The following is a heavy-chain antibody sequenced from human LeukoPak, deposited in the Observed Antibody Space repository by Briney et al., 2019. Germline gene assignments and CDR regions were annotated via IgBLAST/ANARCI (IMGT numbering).Heavy chain of an antibody. CDR2: ISAYNGNT. J-gene: IGHJ4*02. CDR1: GYTFTSYG. CDR3: ARNLYYSGSGSEFAS. Sequence: GASVKVSCKASGYTFTSYGISWVRQAPGQGLEWMGWISAYNGNTNYAQKLQGRVTMTTDTSTSTAYMELRSLRSDATAVYYCARNLYYSGSGSEFASWGQGTLVTVSS. D-gene: IGHD3-10*01. V-gene: IGHV1-18*01.